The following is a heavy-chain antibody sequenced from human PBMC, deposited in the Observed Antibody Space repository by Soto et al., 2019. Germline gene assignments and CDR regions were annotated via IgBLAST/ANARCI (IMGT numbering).Heavy chain of an antibody. D-gene: IGHD1-1*01. J-gene: IGHJ6*02. CDR2: IKEDGSVK. Sequence: DVRLVESGGGLVQPGGSLRLSCAASRFTFSSYWMSWVRQAPGRGLEWVANIKEDGSVKYYADSVKGRFTISRDNAKKSLYVQMNSLRVEDTAVYYCARGIDDNASFGMDVWGQGTTVTVSS. V-gene: IGHV3-7*01. CDR1: RFTFSSYW. CDR3: ARGIDDNASFGMDV.